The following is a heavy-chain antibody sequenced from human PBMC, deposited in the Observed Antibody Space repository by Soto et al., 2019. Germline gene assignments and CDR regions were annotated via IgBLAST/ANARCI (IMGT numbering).Heavy chain of an antibody. CDR2: INAGNGNT. V-gene: IGHV1-3*01. J-gene: IGHJ4*02. Sequence: QVRLVQSGAEVKKPGASVKVSCKASGYTFTIYAMHWVRQAPGQRLEWMGWINAGNGNTKYSQKFQGRVTITRDTSVSTAYMELSSLRSEDTAVYYCARNRNWNDPSDYWGQGTLVTVSS. CDR1: GYTFTIYA. D-gene: IGHD1-1*01. CDR3: ARNRNWNDPSDY.